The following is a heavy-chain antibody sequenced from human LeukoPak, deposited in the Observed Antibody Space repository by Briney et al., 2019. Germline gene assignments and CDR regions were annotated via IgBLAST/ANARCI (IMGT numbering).Heavy chain of an antibody. CDR3: ARASGDSYYYDSSGYSDY. D-gene: IGHD3-22*01. V-gene: IGHV3-30*14. Sequence: PGRSLRLSCAASGFTFSSYAMHWVRQAPGKGLEWVAVISYDGSNKYYADSVKGRFTISRDNSKNTLYLQMNSLRAEDTAVYYCARASGDSYYYDSSGYSDYWGQGTLVTVSS. CDR1: GFTFSSYA. J-gene: IGHJ4*02. CDR2: ISYDGSNK.